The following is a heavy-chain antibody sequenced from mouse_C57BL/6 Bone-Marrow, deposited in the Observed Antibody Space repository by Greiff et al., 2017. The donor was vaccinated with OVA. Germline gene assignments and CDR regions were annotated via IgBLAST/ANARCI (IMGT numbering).Heavy chain of an antibody. J-gene: IGHJ2*01. V-gene: IGHV1-64*01. CDR1: GYTFTSYW. CDR2: IHPNSGST. CDR3: ARSAYFDY. Sequence: QVQLQQSGAELVKPGASVKLSCKASGYTFTSYWMPWVKQMPGQGLEWIGMIHPNSGSTNYNEKFKRKATLTVDKSSSTAYMQLSSLTSEGSAVYYCARSAYFDYWGQGTTLTVSS.